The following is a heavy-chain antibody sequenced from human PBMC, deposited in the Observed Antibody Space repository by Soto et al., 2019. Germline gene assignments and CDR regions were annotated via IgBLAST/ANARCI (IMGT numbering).Heavy chain of an antibody. V-gene: IGHV3-21*01. CDR3: ARYGARLYSPSAAPFDY. CDR1: GFTFSSYS. CDR2: ISSSSSYI. J-gene: IGHJ4*02. Sequence: GGSLRLSCAASGFTFSSYSMHWVRQGPGKGLEWVSSISSSSSYIYYADSVKGRFTISRDNAKNSLYLQMNNLRAEDTAVYYCARYGARLYSPSAAPFDYWGQGTLVTVSS. D-gene: IGHD2-8*01.